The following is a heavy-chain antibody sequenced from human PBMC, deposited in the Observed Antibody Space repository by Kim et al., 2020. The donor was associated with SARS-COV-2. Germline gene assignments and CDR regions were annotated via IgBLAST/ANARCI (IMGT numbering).Heavy chain of an antibody. D-gene: IGHD3-3*01. V-gene: IGHV5-10-1*01. CDR3: ASSYDFWSAYYGMDV. CDR1: GYSFTSYW. Sequence: GESLKISCKGSGYSFTSYWISWVRQMPGKGLEWMGRIDPSDSYTNYSPSFQGHVTISADKSISTAYLQWSSLKASDTAMYYCASSYDFWSAYYGMDVWGQGTTVTVSS. CDR2: IDPSDSYT. J-gene: IGHJ6*02.